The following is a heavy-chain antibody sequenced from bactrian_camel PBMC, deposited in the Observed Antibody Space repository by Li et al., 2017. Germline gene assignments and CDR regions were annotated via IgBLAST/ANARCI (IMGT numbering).Heavy chain of an antibody. CDR3: SRGWASFGY. V-gene: IGHV3S42*01. D-gene: IGHD5*01. CDR2: IYKGGDNT. J-gene: IGHJ6*01. Sequence: VQLVESGGGLVQPGGSLRLSCAASGFAFSTYDMSWVRQVPGKGLEWVSGIYKGGDNTSYADSVKGRFTISRDNAENALYLQMNSLKSDDTAVYYCSRGWASFGYWGQGTQVTVS. CDR1: GFAFSTYD.